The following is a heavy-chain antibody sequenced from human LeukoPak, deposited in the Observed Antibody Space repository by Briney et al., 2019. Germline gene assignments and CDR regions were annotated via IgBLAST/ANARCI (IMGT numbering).Heavy chain of an antibody. CDR1: GFTFSGSS. J-gene: IGHJ4*02. V-gene: IGHV3-30*03. Sequence: GGSLRLSCAASGFTFSGSSMSWVRQAPGKGLEWVAVISYDGSNKYYADSVKGRFTISRDNSKNTLYLQMNSLRAEDTAVYYCARDPIIAVAGTFDYWGQGTLVTVSS. CDR3: ARDPIIAVAGTFDY. D-gene: IGHD6-19*01. CDR2: ISYDGSNK.